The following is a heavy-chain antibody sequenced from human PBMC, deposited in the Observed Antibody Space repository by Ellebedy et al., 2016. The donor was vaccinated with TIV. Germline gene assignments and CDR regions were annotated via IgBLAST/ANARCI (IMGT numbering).Heavy chain of an antibody. V-gene: IGHV1-2*04. CDR3: ARMITYCSGGSCSNYFDY. CDR1: GYTFTGYY. D-gene: IGHD2-15*01. Sequence: ASVKVSXKASGYTFTGYYMHWVRQAPGQGLEWMGWINPNSGGTNYAQKFQGWVTMTRDTSISTAYMELSRLRSDDTAVYYCARMITYCSGGSCSNYFDYWGQGTLVTVSS. J-gene: IGHJ4*02. CDR2: INPNSGGT.